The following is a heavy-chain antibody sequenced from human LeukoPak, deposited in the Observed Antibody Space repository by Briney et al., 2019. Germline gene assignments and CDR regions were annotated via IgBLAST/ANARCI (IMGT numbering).Heavy chain of an antibody. Sequence: PGGSLRLSCAASGFTFNSYWMHWVRQAPGKGLIWVSRINSDGSSTNYADSVKGRFTISRDNAKNTLYLQMNSLRAEDTAVYYCAKDLIAAAGRGYYFDYWGQGTLVTVSS. CDR3: AKDLIAAAGRGYYFDY. CDR1: GFTFNSYW. J-gene: IGHJ4*02. D-gene: IGHD6-13*01. CDR2: INSDGSST. V-gene: IGHV3-74*01.